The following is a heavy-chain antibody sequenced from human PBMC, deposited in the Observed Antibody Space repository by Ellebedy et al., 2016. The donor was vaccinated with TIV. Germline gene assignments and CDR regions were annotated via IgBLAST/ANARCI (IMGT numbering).Heavy chain of an antibody. CDR3: AKGIRISVAADSLDY. J-gene: IGHJ4*02. V-gene: IGHV3-23*01. Sequence: GESLKISXAASGFTFRRYAMSWVRQAPGKGLEWVSSISGSGGSTYYADSVKGRVTISRDNSKNTLYLQMNSLRAEDTAVYYCAKGIRISVAADSLDYWGQGTLVTVSS. CDR2: ISGSGGST. CDR1: GFTFRRYA. D-gene: IGHD6-19*01.